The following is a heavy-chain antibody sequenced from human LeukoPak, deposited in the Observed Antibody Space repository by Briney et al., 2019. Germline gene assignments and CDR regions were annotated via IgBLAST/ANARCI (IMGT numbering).Heavy chain of an antibody. Sequence: PGGSLRLSCAASGFTVSSNYMSWVRQAPGKGLEWVSLIYSDGSTHYADSVKGRFTISRDNSKNTLYLQMNSLRAEDTAVYYCARDLGYCSGSTCYVGYFDYWGQGTLVTVSS. CDR3: ARDLGYCSGSTCYVGYFDY. J-gene: IGHJ4*02. V-gene: IGHV3-66*01. D-gene: IGHD2-15*01. CDR2: IYSDGST. CDR1: GFTVSSNY.